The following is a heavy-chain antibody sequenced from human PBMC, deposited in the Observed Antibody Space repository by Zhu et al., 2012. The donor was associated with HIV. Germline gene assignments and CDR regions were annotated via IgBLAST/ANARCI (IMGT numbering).Heavy chain of an antibody. D-gene: IGHD5-24*01. Sequence: QVQLEESGPGLVKPSQTLSLSCTVSGGSISSGDYYWSWIRQPPGKGLEWIGYIYYSGSTYYNPSLKSRVTISLDTSKNQFSLRLSSVTAADTAVYYCAREGXDGYNDYWGQGTLVTVSS. CDR3: AREGXDGYNDY. CDR1: GGSISSGDYY. J-gene: IGHJ4*02. CDR2: IYYSGST. V-gene: IGHV4-30-4*01.